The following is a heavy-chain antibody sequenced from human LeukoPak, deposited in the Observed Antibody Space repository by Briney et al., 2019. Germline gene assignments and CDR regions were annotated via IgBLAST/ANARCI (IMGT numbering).Heavy chain of an antibody. Sequence: SETLSLTCTVSGDSISSYYWNWIRQPPGKGLEYIGWIHYSGSTDYNPSLKSRVTISLDRSKRQLSLNLRSVTAADTAVYYCARWDYFDSSGYFVAEYRGQGTLVTVSS. CDR3: ARWDYFDSSGYFVAEY. J-gene: IGHJ4*02. CDR2: IHYSGST. CDR1: GDSISSYY. V-gene: IGHV4-59*01. D-gene: IGHD3-22*01.